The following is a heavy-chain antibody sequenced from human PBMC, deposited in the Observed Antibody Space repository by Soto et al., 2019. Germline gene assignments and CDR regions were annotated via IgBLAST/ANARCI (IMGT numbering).Heavy chain of an antibody. Sequence: SETLSLTCTVSGGSLSRRSYWWGWIRQPPGKGLEWLGSMYYSGSTHYNPSLKSRVAISVDTSKNQFSLNVSSVTAADTAVYYCARHLQYGGNPFWDYWGQGNQVTV. J-gene: IGHJ4*02. CDR2: MYYSGST. V-gene: IGHV4-39*01. CDR3: ARHLQYGGNPFWDY. D-gene: IGHD2-15*01. CDR1: GGSLSRRSYW.